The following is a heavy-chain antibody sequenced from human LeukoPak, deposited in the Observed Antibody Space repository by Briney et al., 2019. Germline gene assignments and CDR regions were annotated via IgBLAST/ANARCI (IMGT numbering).Heavy chain of an antibody. J-gene: IGHJ4*02. CDR3: ATNYGGNPFDY. D-gene: IGHD4-23*01. Sequence: PGGYLRLYCAASGFTFNTYWMSWVRPAPGKGLEWVANIKQDGSEKYYVDSVKGRFTVSRDNAKNSLYLQMNSLRAGDTAVYYCATNYGGNPFDYWGQGTLVTVSS. CDR2: IKQDGSEK. CDR1: GFTFNTYW. V-gene: IGHV3-7*01.